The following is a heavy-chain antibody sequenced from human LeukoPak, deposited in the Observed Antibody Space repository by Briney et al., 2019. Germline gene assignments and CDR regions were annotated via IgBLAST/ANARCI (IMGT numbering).Heavy chain of an antibody. J-gene: IGHJ4*02. D-gene: IGHD5-24*01. CDR3: ARHRDGYNLYFDY. CDR1: GGSISSYY. CDR2: IYYSGST. Sequence: SETLSLTCTVSGGSISSYYWGWIRQPPGKGLEWIGSIYYSGSTYYNPSLKSRVTISVDTSKNQFSLKLSSVTAADTAVYYCARHRDGYNLYFDYWGQGTLVTVSS. V-gene: IGHV4-39*01.